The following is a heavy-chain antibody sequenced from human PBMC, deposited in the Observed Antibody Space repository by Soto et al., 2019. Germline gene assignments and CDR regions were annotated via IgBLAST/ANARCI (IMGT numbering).Heavy chain of an antibody. V-gene: IGHV3-30-3*01. Sequence: QVQLVESGGGVVQPGRSLRLSCAASGFTFSSCAMHWVRQAPGKGLEWVAVISYDGSNKYYADSVKGRFTISRDNSKNTLYLQMNSLRAEDTAVYYCARDQAYSGYDCWGQGTLVTVSS. J-gene: IGHJ4*02. D-gene: IGHD5-12*01. CDR1: GFTFSSCA. CDR3: ARDQAYSGYDC. CDR2: ISYDGSNK.